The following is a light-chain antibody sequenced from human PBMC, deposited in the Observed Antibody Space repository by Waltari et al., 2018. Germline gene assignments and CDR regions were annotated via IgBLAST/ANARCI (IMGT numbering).Light chain of an antibody. V-gene: IGKV1-39*01. Sequence: DIQVTQSPSSLSAAVGDRVSITCRASQSIGNYLNWYQQKPGKAPKLLIYSASSLQSAVPSRVSGSGSGTDFTLTIASLQPEDFAIYYCQETYSSPPSTFGQGTKVESK. CDR2: SAS. CDR3: QETYSSPPST. CDR1: QSIGNY. J-gene: IGKJ1*01.